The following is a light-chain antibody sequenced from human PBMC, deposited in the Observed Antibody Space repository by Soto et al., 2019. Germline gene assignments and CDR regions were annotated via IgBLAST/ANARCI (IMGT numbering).Light chain of an antibody. CDR3: QQYNGWPWT. CDR2: GAS. V-gene: IGKV3-15*01. Sequence: MVETQGSVYLSAGEGSSLSCRASQSVSSYLAWYQQKPGQAPRLLMYGASTRATDIPARFSGSGSGTEFTLTIAGLQSEDFPVYYCQQYNGWPWTFGLGTKVDIK. CDR1: QSVSSY. J-gene: IGKJ1*01.